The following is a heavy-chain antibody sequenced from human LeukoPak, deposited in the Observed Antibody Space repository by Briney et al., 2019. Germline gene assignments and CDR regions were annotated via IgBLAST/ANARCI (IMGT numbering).Heavy chain of an antibody. CDR2: INPSGGST. D-gene: IGHD1-7*01. CDR3: ARVSGTWWFDP. Sequence: ASVKASCKASGYTFTSYYMHWVRQAPGQGLEWMGIINPSGGSTSYAQKFQGRVTMTRDTSISTAYMELSRLRSDDTAVYYCARVSGTWWFDPWGQGTLVTVSS. J-gene: IGHJ5*02. CDR1: GYTFTSYY. V-gene: IGHV1-46*01.